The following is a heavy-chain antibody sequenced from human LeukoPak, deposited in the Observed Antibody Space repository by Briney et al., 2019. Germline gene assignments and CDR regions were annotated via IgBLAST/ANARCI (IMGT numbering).Heavy chain of an antibody. CDR3: AKEPGDYEYFQH. J-gene: IGHJ1*01. CDR2: ISYDGSNK. CDR1: GFTFSSYG. V-gene: IGHV3-30*18. D-gene: IGHD4-17*01. Sequence: GGSLRLSCAASGFTFSSYGTHWVRQAPGKGLEWVAVISYDGSNKYYADSVKGRFTISRDNSKNTLYLQMNSLRAEDTAVYYCAKEPGDYEYFQHWGQGTLVTVSS.